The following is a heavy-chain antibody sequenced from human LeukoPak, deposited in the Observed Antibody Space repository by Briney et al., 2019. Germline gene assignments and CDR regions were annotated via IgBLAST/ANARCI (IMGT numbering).Heavy chain of an antibody. CDR1: GFTFSSYA. Sequence: LTGGSLRLSCAASGFTFSSYAMSWVRQAPGKGLEWVSAISGSGGSTYYADSVKGRFTISRDNSKNTLYLQMNSLRAEDTAVYYRAKATRSYYFDYWGQGTLVTVSS. J-gene: IGHJ4*02. V-gene: IGHV3-23*01. CDR3: AKATRSYYFDY. CDR2: ISGSGGST.